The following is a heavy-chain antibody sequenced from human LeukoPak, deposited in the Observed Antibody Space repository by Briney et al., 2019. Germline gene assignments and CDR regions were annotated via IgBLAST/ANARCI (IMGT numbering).Heavy chain of an antibody. CDR1: GDSISSYY. J-gene: IGHJ6*03. V-gene: IGHV4-59*01. CDR2: IYYSGST. Sequence: SETLSLTCTVSGDSISSYYWSWIRQPPGKGLEWIGYIYYSGSTNYNPSLKSRVTISVDTSKNQFSLKLSSVTAADTAVYYCARARSDCSSTSCYRYYYYMDVWGKGTTFTVSS. CDR3: ARARSDCSSTSCYRYYYYMDV. D-gene: IGHD2-2*01.